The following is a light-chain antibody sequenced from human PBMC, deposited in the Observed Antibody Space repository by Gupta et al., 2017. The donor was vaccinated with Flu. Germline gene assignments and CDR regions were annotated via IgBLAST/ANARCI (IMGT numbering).Light chain of an antibody. CDR3: AAWDDSLNGAYV. CDR1: TSNIGSNT. CDR2: DNN. J-gene: IGLJ1*01. Sequence: QSLVTQPPSASGTPGQWVSISCSVSTSNIGSNTVDWYQQLPGTAPKLPIYDNNQRPSGVPDRFSGSKSGTSASLAISGLQSEDEADYYCAAWDDSLNGAYVFGTGTKVTVL. V-gene: IGLV1-44*01.